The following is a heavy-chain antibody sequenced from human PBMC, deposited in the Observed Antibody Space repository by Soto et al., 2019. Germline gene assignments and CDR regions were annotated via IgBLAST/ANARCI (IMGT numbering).Heavy chain of an antibody. J-gene: IGHJ3*02. CDR3: VKDQYYYGSGQDAFDI. Sequence: PGGSLRLSCSASGFTFSSYAMHWVRQAPGKGLEYVSAIRGNGGRTHYADSVEGRFTISRDNSKNTLSLQMSSLRAEDSAVYYCVKDQYYYGSGQDAFDIWGQGTMVTVSS. CDR2: IRGNGGRT. CDR1: GFTFSSYA. V-gene: IGHV3-64D*06. D-gene: IGHD3-10*01.